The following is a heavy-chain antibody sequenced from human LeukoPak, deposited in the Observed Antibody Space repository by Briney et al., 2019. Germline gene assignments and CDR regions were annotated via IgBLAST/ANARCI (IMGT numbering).Heavy chain of an antibody. CDR3: AKDLRTYGSGIYRLPTVIFNY. V-gene: IGHV3-23*01. D-gene: IGHD3-10*01. CDR1: GFTFINYA. Sequence: GGSLRLACSASGFTFINYAMSSVRQAPGKGLEWVSAISGSGGSIYYADSVKGRFTIPRDNSMNTLYLQMNSLRVDDTAVYYCAKDLRTYGSGIYRLPTVIFNYWGQGTLVTVSS. J-gene: IGHJ4*02. CDR2: ISGSGGSI.